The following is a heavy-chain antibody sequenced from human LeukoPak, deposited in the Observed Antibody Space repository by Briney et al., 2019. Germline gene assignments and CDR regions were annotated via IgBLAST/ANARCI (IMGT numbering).Heavy chain of an antibody. J-gene: IGHJ4*02. CDR3: ARGPSSGWYATYYFNF. Sequence: PGGSLRLSCAASGFTFSNYEMNWVRQAPGKGLEWGSYISSSGSTIYYADSVKDRFTISRDNAKNSLFLQMNSLRAEDTAVYYCARGPSSGWYATYYFNFWGQGTLVTVSS. D-gene: IGHD6-19*01. V-gene: IGHV3-48*03. CDR2: ISSSGSTI. CDR1: GFTFSNYE.